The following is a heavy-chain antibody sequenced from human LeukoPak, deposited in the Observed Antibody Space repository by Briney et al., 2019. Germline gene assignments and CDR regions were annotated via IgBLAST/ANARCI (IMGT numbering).Heavy chain of an antibody. CDR1: GFTVSSNY. Sequence: GGSLRLSCAASGFTVSSNYMSWVRQAPGKGLEWVSFIYSGGSTYYADSVKGRFTISRDNSKNTLYLQMNRLRAEDTAVYYCARDLSTVVTPGGFDYWGQGTLVTVSS. J-gene: IGHJ4*02. CDR3: ARDLSTVVTPGGFDY. CDR2: IYSGGST. D-gene: IGHD4-23*01. V-gene: IGHV3-66*01.